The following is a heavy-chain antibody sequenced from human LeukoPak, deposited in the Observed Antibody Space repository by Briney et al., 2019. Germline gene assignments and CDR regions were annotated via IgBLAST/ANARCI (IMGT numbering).Heavy chain of an antibody. D-gene: IGHD3-10*02. CDR2: IYSGGST. V-gene: IGHV3-66*01. Sequence: TGGSLRLSCAASGFTVSSNYMSWVRQAPGKGLEWVSVIYSGGSTYYADSVKGRFTISIDNSKNTLYLQMNSLRAEDTAVYYRAELGITMIGGVWGKGTTVTISS. CDR1: GFTVSSNY. CDR3: AELGITMIGGV. J-gene: IGHJ6*04.